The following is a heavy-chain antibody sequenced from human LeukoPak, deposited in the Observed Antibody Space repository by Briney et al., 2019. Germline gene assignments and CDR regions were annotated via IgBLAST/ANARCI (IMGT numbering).Heavy chain of an antibody. D-gene: IGHD2-15*01. V-gene: IGHV3-23*01. J-gene: IGHJ4*02. CDR1: GFTFSSYA. CDR3: ARTPLVRYFDY. Sequence: PGGSLRLSCAASGFTFSSYAMSWVRQAPGKGLEWVSAVNGSAGTTYYADSVKGRFTISRDNSKNTLYLQMNNLRAEDTALYYCARTPLVRYFDYWGQGTLVTVSS. CDR2: VNGSAGTT.